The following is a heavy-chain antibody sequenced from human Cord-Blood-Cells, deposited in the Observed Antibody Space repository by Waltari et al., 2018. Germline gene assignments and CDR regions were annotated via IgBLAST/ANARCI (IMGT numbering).Heavy chain of an antibody. Sequence: EVQRVEAGGGLVKSGGALGHPCGASGCTLSNDWMSWVRQAQGKGLEWVGRIKNKTDGGTTDYAAPVKGRFTISRDDSKNTLYLQMNSLKTEDTAVYYCTTGSWGQGTLVTVSS. CDR1: GCTLSNDW. V-gene: IGHV3-15*01. CDR2: IKNKTDGGTT. J-gene: IGHJ4*02. CDR3: TTGS.